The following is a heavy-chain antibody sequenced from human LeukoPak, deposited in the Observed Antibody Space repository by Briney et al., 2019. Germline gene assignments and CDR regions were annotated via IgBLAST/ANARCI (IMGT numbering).Heavy chain of an antibody. CDR1: GFTFSSYA. CDR2: ITSNGGST. J-gene: IGHJ5*02. CDR3: VKGSGSYYYGSGSSLFDP. Sequence: GGSLRLSCSASGFTFSSYAMYWVRQAPGKGLECVSAITSNGGSTYYADSVKGRFTVSRDNSKNTLYLQMSSLRDEDTAVYYCVKGSGSYYYGSGSSLFDPWGQGTLVTVSS. V-gene: IGHV3-64D*06. D-gene: IGHD3-10*01.